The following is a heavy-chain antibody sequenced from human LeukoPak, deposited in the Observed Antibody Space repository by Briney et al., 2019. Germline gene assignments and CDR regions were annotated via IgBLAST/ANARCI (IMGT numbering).Heavy chain of an antibody. CDR1: GYSFTSYW. V-gene: IGHV5-51*01. CDR3: ARRATGTTLPYYFDH. CDR2: IYPGDSDT. J-gene: IGHJ4*02. D-gene: IGHD1-1*01. Sequence: GESLKISCKGSGYSFTSYWIGWVRQMPGKGLEWMGIIYPGDSDTRYSPSFQGQVTISADKSISTAYLQWSSLKASDTAMYYCARRATGTTLPYYFDHWGQGTLVTVSS.